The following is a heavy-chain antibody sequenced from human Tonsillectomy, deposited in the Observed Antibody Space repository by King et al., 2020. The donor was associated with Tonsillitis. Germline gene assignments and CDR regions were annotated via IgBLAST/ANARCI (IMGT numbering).Heavy chain of an antibody. Sequence: VQLQESGPGLVKPSQTLSLTCTVSGVSITHNYYWSWVRQHPVKGLEYLGYIYFTGRTYYNPSLGSRITMSVDTSKSQFSLKLSPVTAADTAVYFCAADRGSCNTGVCYPAQYLPHWGLGTQVTVSA. CDR2: IYFTGRT. D-gene: IGHD2-8*01. J-gene: IGHJ1*01. CDR3: AADRGSCNTGVCYPAQYLPH. CDR1: GVSITHNYY. V-gene: IGHV4-31*03.